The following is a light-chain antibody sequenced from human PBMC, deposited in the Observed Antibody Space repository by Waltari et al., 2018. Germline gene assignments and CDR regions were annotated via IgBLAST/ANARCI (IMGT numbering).Light chain of an antibody. CDR1: SSNIGSSY. CDR3: AGWDGSLNGYV. J-gene: IGLJ1*01. CDR2: NNN. Sequence: QSVLTQPPSASGTPGQRVTISCSGSSSNIGSSYVNWYQQPPGTAPKLVIYNNNKRPSGGPDRCSCSKYGTSASLAISGLQSEDEADYYCAGWDGSLNGYVFGAATKVTVL. V-gene: IGLV1-44*01.